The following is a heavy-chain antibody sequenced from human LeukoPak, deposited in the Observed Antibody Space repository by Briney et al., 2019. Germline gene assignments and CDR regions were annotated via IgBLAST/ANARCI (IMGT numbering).Heavy chain of an antibody. V-gene: IGHV3-74*01. CDR2: INRDGGAT. D-gene: IGHD4-17*01. CDR3: VSVGDYGDYANYFDY. CDR1: GFTFSSYW. Sequence: GGSLRLSCAASGFTFSSYWMHWVRQVPGKGLVWVSRINRDGGATGYSDSVKGRFTISRDNAKNTLYLQMNGLRAEDTAVYYCVSVGDYGDYANYFDYWGQGTLVTVSS. J-gene: IGHJ4*02.